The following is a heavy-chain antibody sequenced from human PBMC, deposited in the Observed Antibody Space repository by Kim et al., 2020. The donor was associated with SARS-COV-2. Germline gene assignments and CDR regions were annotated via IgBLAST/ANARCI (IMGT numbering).Heavy chain of an antibody. Sequence: GSTHYNPSLKSRVTISVDTSKNQFSLKLSSVTAADTAVYYCARDTYGGDYWGQGTLVTVSS. CDR3: ARDTYGGDY. CDR2: GST. V-gene: IGHV4-59*01. D-gene: IGHD3-16*01. J-gene: IGHJ4*02.